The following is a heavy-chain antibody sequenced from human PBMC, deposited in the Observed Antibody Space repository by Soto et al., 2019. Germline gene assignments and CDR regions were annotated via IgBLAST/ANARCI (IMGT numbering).Heavy chain of an antibody. CDR2: ISGSGDST. J-gene: IGHJ6*02. CDR1: GFTFSSDA. Sequence: EVQLLESGGGLVQAGGSLRLSCAASGFTFSSDAMSWVRQAPGKGLEWVSVISGSGDSTYYADSVRGRFTISRDNSKNTLYLQMNSLRAEDTAVYYCAKDRDGAAAGPTKFYGMDVWGQGTTVTVSS. V-gene: IGHV3-23*01. CDR3: AKDRDGAAAGPTKFYGMDV. D-gene: IGHD6-13*01.